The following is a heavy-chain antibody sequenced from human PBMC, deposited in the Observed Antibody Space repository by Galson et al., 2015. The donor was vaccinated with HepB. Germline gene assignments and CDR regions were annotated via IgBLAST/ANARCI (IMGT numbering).Heavy chain of an antibody. CDR3: ARGPSSSQPPYGFYFDL. D-gene: IGHD1-14*01. Sequence: SLRLSCAASGFTVNDCYMSWVRQAPGGGLEWVSYINNGGSSIYSADSVKGRFTISRDNALYLEMYSLRAEDTAVYYCARGPSSSQPPYGFYFDLWGRGTLVTVSS. CDR1: GFTVNDCY. CDR2: INNGGSSI. V-gene: IGHV3-11*01. J-gene: IGHJ2*01.